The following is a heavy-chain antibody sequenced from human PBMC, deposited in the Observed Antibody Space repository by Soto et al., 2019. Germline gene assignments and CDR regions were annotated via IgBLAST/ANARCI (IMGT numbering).Heavy chain of an antibody. CDR2: INPDNGVP. J-gene: IGHJ4*02. CDR1: GYTFTGYY. Sequence: ASVKVSCRASGYTFTGYYVNWARQTPGQGLAWMGWINPDNGVPNYAQKFQGRVTLSRDTSINTAYMELSRLTSDDTAMYYCARTDYLFSTLTYYFDYWGQRTRVTVDS. D-gene: IGHD3-16*01. V-gene: IGHV1-2*02. CDR3: ARTDYLFSTLTYYFDY.